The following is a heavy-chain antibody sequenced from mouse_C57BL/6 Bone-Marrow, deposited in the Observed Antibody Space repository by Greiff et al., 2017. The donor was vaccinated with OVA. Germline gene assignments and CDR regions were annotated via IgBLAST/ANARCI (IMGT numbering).Heavy chain of an antibody. CDR1: EYEFPSHY. V-gene: IGHV5-2*01. J-gene: IGHJ1*03. D-gene: IGHD1-1*01. Sequence: EVKLMESGGGLVQPGESLKLSCESNEYEFPSHYMSWVRKTPEKRLELVAAINSDGGSTSYPDTMERRFIISRDNTKKTLYLQMSSLRSEDTTLYYCARLNINRNFDVWGTGTTVTVSS. CDR2: INSDGGST. CDR3: ARLNINRNFDV.